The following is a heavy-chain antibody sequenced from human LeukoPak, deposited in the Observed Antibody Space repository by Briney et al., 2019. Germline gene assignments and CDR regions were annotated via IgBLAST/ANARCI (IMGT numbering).Heavy chain of an antibody. CDR1: GGTFSSYA. V-gene: IGHV1-69*13. CDR2: IIPIFGTA. D-gene: IGHD2-21*02. J-gene: IGHJ4*02. CDR3: ASGAKVTPFDY. Sequence: SVKVSCKASGGTFSSYAISWVRQAPGPGLEWMGGIIPIFGTANYAQKFQGRVTITADESTSTAYMELSSLRSEDTAVYYCASGAKVTPFDYWGQGTLVTVSS.